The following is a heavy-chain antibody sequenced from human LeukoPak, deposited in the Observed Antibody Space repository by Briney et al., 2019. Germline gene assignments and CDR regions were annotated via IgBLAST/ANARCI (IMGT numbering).Heavy chain of an antibody. J-gene: IGHJ4*02. D-gene: IGHD3-22*01. V-gene: IGHV1-2*02. CDR3: AIPPYNFDSSGYFYY. CDR1: GYSFTGYY. Sequence: ASVKVSCKASGYSFTGYYLHWVRQAPGQGLELVGWINCNTGGTNYAQKFQSRVSMTRDTSISTVYMDLSRLGSDDTAVYYFAIPPYNFDSSGYFYYWGQGTLVTISS. CDR2: INCNTGGT.